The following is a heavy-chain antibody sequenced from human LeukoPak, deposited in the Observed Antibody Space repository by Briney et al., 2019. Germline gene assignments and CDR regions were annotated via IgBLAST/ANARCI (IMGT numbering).Heavy chain of an antibody. CDR1: GGSIDSTNW. Sequence: SESLSLTCDVSGGSIDSTNWWNWVRQPPGKGLEWIGEIHHDGRINYNPSLKSRVTLSVDKSKNQFSLRLNSVTAADTAMYYCARSHDHLWGNYPDYWGQGTLVTVSS. V-gene: IGHV4/OR15-8*01. D-gene: IGHD3-16*02. J-gene: IGHJ4*02. CDR3: ARSHDHLWGNYPDY. CDR2: IHHDGRI.